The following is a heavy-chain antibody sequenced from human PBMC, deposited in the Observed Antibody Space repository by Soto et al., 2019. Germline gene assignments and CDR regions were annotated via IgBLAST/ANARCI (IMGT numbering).Heavy chain of an antibody. V-gene: IGHV3-30*18. Sequence: LRLSCAASGFTFSNYGMHWVRQAPGKGLEWVAVISKDGSTKYDADSVKGRSTISRDNSKNTLYLQMNSLRAEDTAVYYCAKETNSSGYGSHFDYWGPGTVVTVS. J-gene: IGHJ4*02. D-gene: IGHD3-22*01. CDR3: AKETNSSGYGSHFDY. CDR2: ISKDGSTK. CDR1: GFTFSNYG.